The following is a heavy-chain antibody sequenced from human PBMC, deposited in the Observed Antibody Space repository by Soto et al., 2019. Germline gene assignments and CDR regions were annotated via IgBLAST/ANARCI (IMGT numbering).Heavy chain of an antibody. V-gene: IGHV3-74*03. Sequence: GGSLRLSCAVSGFTFSSSGMHWVRQAPGKGLVWVAYVTGDGSRTEYADSVKGRFTISRDNSKNTLYLQMSSLRADDTAVYYCVKMYGEPIWGQGTMVTV. CDR1: GFTFSSSG. D-gene: IGHD2-21*01. J-gene: IGHJ3*02. CDR3: VKMYGEPI. CDR2: VTGDGSRT.